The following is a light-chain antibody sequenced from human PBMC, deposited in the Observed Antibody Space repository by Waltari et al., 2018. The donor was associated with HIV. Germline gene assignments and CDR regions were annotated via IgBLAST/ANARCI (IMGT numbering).Light chain of an antibody. CDR2: GNS. Sequence: QSVLTQPPSVSGAPGQRVTISCTGSSSNIGAGYDVHWYQQLPGTAPKLLIYGNSNRPSGVPHRFSGSKSATSASLAITGLQAEDEADYYCQSYDSSLSGSVFGGGTKLTVL. J-gene: IGLJ2*01. V-gene: IGLV1-40*01. CDR1: SSNIGAGYD. CDR3: QSYDSSLSGSV.